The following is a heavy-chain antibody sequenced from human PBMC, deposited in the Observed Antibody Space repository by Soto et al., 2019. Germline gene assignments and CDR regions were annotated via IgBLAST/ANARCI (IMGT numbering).Heavy chain of an antibody. J-gene: IGHJ3*02. Sequence: QITLKESGPTLVKPTQTLTLTCTFSGFSLSTSGVGVGWIRQPPGKALEWLALIYWDDDKRYSPSLKSRLTITKDTSKNRVVLTMTNMDPVDTATYYCAHSRSPPNCSSTSCYNDAFDIWGQGTMVTVSS. CDR2: IYWDDDK. D-gene: IGHD2-2*02. CDR3: AHSRSPPNCSSTSCYNDAFDI. CDR1: GFSLSTSGVG. V-gene: IGHV2-5*02.